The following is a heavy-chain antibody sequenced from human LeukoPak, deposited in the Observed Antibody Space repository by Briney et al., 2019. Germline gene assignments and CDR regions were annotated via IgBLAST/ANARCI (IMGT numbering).Heavy chain of an antibody. D-gene: IGHD2-21*02. CDR1: GGSISRGDYY. CDR3: ASSVVVTATLDY. V-gene: IGHV4-30-4*01. Sequence: SETLSLTCTVSGGSISRGDYYWRGTRQPPGKALEWIRYIYYSGSTYYNPPLKSRVTISVDTSKNQFSLKLSSVTAADTAVYYCASSVVVTATLDYWGQGTPVTVSS. CDR2: IYYSGST. J-gene: IGHJ4*02.